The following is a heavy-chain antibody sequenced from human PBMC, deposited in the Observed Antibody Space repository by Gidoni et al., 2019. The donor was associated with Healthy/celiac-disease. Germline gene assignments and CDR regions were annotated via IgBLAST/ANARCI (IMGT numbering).Heavy chain of an antibody. CDR2: ISYAGST. J-gene: IGHJ5*02. CDR1: GGSISSSSYY. Sequence: QLQLQESGPRLLKPSETLSLTCTVPGGSISSSSYYWGWIRQPPGKGREWIGTISYAGSTYNNPSLKSRVTISVDTSKNQFSLNLSSVTAADTAVYYCARHGAMVRGVYNWFDPWGQGTLVTVSS. D-gene: IGHD3-10*01. V-gene: IGHV4-39*01. CDR3: ARHGAMVRGVYNWFDP.